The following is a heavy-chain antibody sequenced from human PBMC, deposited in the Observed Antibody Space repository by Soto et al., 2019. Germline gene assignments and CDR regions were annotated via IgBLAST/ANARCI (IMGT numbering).Heavy chain of an antibody. Sequence: VQSGAVVKKPGASVTVSCSASGYPVTAYYMHWVRQAPGRGLEWMGGINPATGAAKYTQTFQGRVTMTRDTSTSTVLMELSGLTSEDTAVFYCARGGGVGVAGSAAFDMWAQGTLVTVSS. CDR3: ARGGGVGVAGSAAFDM. V-gene: IGHV1-2*02. D-gene: IGHD3-3*01. CDR2: INPATGAA. CDR1: GYPVTAYY. J-gene: IGHJ3*02.